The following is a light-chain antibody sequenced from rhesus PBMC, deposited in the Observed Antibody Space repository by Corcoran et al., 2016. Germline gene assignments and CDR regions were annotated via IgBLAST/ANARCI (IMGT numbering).Light chain of an antibody. J-gene: IGKJ3*01. CDR1: ENVNNY. Sequence: DIQMIQSPSSLSASVGDRVTITCRASENVNNYLNWYQQKPGKAPKLLIYKASKLQSGVPSRFSGVGSGTDYTFTISSLQPEDVTTYYCQQGYGTPFTFGPGTKLDIK. CDR2: KAS. CDR3: QQGYGTPFT. V-gene: IGKV1-74*01.